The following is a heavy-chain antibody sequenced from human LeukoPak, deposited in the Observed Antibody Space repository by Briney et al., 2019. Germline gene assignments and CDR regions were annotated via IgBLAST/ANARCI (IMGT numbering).Heavy chain of an antibody. Sequence: GGSLRLSCAASGFTFSSYAMSWVRQAPGKGLEWVSAISGSGGSTYYADSVKGRFTISRDNSKNTLYPQMNSLRAEDTAVYYCANILTMARGVIPVDYWGQGTLVTVSS. CDR1: GFTFSSYA. J-gene: IGHJ4*02. V-gene: IGHV3-23*01. D-gene: IGHD3-10*01. CDR2: ISGSGGST. CDR3: ANILTMARGVIPVDY.